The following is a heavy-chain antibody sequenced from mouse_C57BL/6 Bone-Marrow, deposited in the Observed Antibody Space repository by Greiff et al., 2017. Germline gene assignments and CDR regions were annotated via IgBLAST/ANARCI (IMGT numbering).Heavy chain of an antibody. CDR2: IYPGDGDT. CDR3: ARNSIYYYGSSFAY. D-gene: IGHD1-1*01. CDR1: GYAFSSSW. V-gene: IGHV1-82*01. J-gene: IGHJ3*01. Sequence: QVQLQQSGPELVKPGASVTISCKASGYAFSSSWMNWVKQRPGTGLEWIGRIYPGDGDTNYNGKFKGKATLTADKSSSTAYMQLSSLKSEDSAVYFCARNSIYYYGSSFAYWGQGTLVTVSA.